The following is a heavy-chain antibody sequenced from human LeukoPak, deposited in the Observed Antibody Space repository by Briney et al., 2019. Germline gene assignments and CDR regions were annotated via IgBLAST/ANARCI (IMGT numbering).Heavy chain of an antibody. CDR2: IKTKTDGGTT. V-gene: IGHV3-15*01. CDR3: ARARLGFTRGIGTNYFDY. J-gene: IGHJ4*02. CDR1: GFTFSNAC. D-gene: IGHD2-15*01. Sequence: PGGSLRLSCAASGFTFSNACMSWVRQAPGKGLEWVGRIKTKTDGGTTDYAAPVKGRFTISRDDSKKTLYLQMNSLRAEDTAVYFCARARLGFTRGIGTNYFDYWGQGTLVTVSS.